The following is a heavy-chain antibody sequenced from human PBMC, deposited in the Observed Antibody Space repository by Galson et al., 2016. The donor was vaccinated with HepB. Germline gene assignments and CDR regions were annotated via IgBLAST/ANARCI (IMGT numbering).Heavy chain of an antibody. V-gene: IGHV5-51*01. Sequence: QSGAEVKKAGESLKISCKGSGYSFNTLWIGWVRQVPGKGLEWVGIIYPDDSETRYSPAFQGQVTISADKSTSTAFLQWTSLKASDSAIYYCAISLWFGEMSHVGFDYWGQGSLVTVSP. CDR1: GYSFNTLW. D-gene: IGHD3-10*01. CDR2: IYPDDSET. CDR3: AISLWFGEMSHVGFDY. J-gene: IGHJ4*02.